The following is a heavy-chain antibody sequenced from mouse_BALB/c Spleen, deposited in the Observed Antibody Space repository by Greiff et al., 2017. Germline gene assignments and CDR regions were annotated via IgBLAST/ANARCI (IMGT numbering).Heavy chain of an antibody. CDR2: IAPGSGST. Sequence: DLVKPGASVKLSCKASGYTFTSYWFNWIKQRPGQGLEWIGRIAPGSGSTYYNEMFKGKATLTVDTSSSTAYIQLSSLSSEDSAVYFCAREGYWLAYWGQGTLVTVAA. V-gene: IGHV1S41*01. CDR1: GYTFTSYW. D-gene: IGHD3-2*02. J-gene: IGHJ3*01. CDR3: AREGYWLAY.